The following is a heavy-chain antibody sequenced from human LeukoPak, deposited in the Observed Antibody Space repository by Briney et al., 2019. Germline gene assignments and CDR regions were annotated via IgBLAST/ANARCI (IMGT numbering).Heavy chain of an antibody. CDR3: ARALGAFDI. J-gene: IGHJ3*02. Sequence: WVRQAPGKGLEWIGSIYYTGTTYYNPSLKSRVTISLDKSKNQVSLKLNSVTAADTAVYYCARALGAFDIWGQGTMVTVSS. CDR2: IYYTGTT. V-gene: IGHV4-39*07.